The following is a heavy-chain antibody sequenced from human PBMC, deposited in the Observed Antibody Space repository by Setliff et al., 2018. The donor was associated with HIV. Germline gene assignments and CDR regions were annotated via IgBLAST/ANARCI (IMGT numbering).Heavy chain of an antibody. CDR1: GFTFSKYA. J-gene: IGHJ3*02. CDR2: ISDSGGST. Sequence: PGGSLRLSCVASGFTFSKYAMSWVRQAPGKGLEWVSAISDSGGSTYYADSVKGRFTISRDNSKNTLYLQMNSLRAEDTAEYYCAKRGYDSSALRAFDAFDIWGQGTVVTVAS. CDR3: AKRGYDSSALRAFDAFDI. V-gene: IGHV3-23*01. D-gene: IGHD3-22*01.